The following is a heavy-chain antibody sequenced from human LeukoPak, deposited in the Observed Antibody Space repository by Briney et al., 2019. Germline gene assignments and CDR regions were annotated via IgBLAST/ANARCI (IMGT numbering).Heavy chain of an antibody. D-gene: IGHD2-21*02. Sequence: ASVKVSCKTSGYTFTSCYMHWVREAPGQGLEWMGMINPSAGSTRYAQKFQGRVTMTTDTSTSTVYMELSSLRSEDTAVYYCARGGCGDSAAPFDDWGQGTLVPVSS. V-gene: IGHV1-46*01. CDR2: INPSAGST. J-gene: IGHJ4*02. CDR1: GYTFTSCY. CDR3: ARGGCGDSAAPFDD.